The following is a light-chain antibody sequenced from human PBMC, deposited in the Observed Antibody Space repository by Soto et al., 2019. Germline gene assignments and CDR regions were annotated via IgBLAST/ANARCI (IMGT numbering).Light chain of an antibody. CDR1: QSVSSN. CDR2: GVS. Sequence: ETVMTQSPATLSVSPGEGATLSCRASQSVSSNLAWYQQKPDQAPRLLIYGVSTRATGVPARFSGSGSGTEFTLTISSLQSEDSAVYYCQQYKNWLALTFGGGTKVDIK. V-gene: IGKV3-15*01. CDR3: QQYKNWLALT. J-gene: IGKJ4*01.